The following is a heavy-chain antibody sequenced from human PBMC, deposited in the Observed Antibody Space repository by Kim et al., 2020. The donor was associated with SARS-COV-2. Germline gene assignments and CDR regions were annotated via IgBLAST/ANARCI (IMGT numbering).Heavy chain of an antibody. CDR3: ARDTAAAMDV. D-gene: IGHD6-25*01. V-gene: IGHV3-72*01. CDR2: TTRKGNIYTT. CDR1: GFTFTDHY. Sequence: GGSLRLSCAASGFTFTDHYMDWVRQAPGKGLEWLSRTTRKGNIYTTYAPSVKGRFIVSRENSKNSLYLQMNSLKTEDTAVYYCARDTAAAMDVWGQGTTVTVSS. J-gene: IGHJ6*02.